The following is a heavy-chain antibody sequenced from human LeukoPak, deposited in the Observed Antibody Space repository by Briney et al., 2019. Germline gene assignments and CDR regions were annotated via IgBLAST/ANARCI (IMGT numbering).Heavy chain of an antibody. J-gene: IGHJ6*03. CDR3: ARMGMVRAKPTYYYYYYMDV. D-gene: IGHD3-10*01. Sequence: SETLSLTCTVSGGSISSYYWSWIRQPAGKGLEWIGRIYTSGSTNYNPSLKSRATMSVDTSKNQFSLKLSSVTAADTAVYYCARMGMVRAKPTYYYYYYMDVWGKGTTVTISS. CDR1: GGSISSYY. V-gene: IGHV4-4*07. CDR2: IYTSGST.